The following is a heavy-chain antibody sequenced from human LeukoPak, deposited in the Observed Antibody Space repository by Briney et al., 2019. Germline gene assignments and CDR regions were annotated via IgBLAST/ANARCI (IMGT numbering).Heavy chain of an antibody. CDR2: ISSSSSYI. CDR1: GFTFSSYS. Sequence: GGTLRLSCAASGFTFSSYSMNWVRQAPGKGLEWVSSISSSSSYIYYADSVKGRFTISRDNAKNSLYLQMNSLRAEDTAVYYCARDSSSYRFDYRGQGTLVTVSS. J-gene: IGHJ4*02. CDR3: ARDSSSYRFDY. V-gene: IGHV3-21*01. D-gene: IGHD6-6*01.